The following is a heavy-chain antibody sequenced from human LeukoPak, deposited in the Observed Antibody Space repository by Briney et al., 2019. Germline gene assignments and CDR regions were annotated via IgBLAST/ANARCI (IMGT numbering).Heavy chain of an antibody. CDR3: ARDTYGSDY. J-gene: IGHJ4*02. CDR2: ITPSSGDT. CDR1: GYTFTGYY. Sequence: ASVKVSCKASGYTFTGYYMHWVRQAPGQGLEWMGKITPSSGDTTYAQKFQDRVTMTRDTSTSTVYMELSSLRSEDTAVYYCARDTYGSDYWGQGTLVTVSA. D-gene: IGHD3-10*01. V-gene: IGHV1-46*01.